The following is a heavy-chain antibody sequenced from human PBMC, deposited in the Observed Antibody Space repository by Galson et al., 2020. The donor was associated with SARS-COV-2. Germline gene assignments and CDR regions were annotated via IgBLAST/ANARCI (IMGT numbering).Heavy chain of an antibody. CDR2: ITWNSGSI. Sequence: SLKISCAASGFTFDDYAMHWVRQVPGKGLEWVSGITWNSGSIAYADSVKGRFTISRDNAKNSLYLQMNSLRSEDTALYYCAKARFGSGTWPPFDYWGQGALVAGSA. CDR1: GFTFDDYA. D-gene: IGHD3-10*01. J-gene: IGHJ4*02. CDR3: AKARFGSGTWPPFDY. V-gene: IGHV3-9*01.